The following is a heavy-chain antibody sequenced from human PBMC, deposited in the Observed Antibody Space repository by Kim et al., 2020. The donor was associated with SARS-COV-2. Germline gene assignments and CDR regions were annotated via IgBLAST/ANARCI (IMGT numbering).Heavy chain of an antibody. Sequence: SETLSLICTVSGGSFNNYYWNWIRQPPGKGLEWIGYIYYSGSTNYNPSLKSRLTISVDTSKNQFSLKLRSVTAADTAVYYCARSPVVTENWFDAWGQGSLVTVSS. CDR3: ARSPVVTENWFDA. CDR1: GGSFNNYY. D-gene: IGHD2-15*01. J-gene: IGHJ5*02. CDR2: IYYSGST. V-gene: IGHV4-59*13.